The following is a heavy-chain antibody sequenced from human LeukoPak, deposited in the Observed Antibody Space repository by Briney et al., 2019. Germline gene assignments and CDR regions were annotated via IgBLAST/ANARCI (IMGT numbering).Heavy chain of an antibody. V-gene: IGHV4-4*07. Sequence: SETLSLTCTVSGGSISSYYWSWIRQPAGKGLEWIGRIYTSGSTNYNPSLKSRVTMPVDTSKSQFSLKLSSVTAADTAVYYCARSEGYDFWSGHRDWGQGTLVTVSS. CDR1: GGSISSYY. J-gene: IGHJ4*02. CDR2: IYTSGST. D-gene: IGHD3-3*01. CDR3: ARSEGYDFWSGHRD.